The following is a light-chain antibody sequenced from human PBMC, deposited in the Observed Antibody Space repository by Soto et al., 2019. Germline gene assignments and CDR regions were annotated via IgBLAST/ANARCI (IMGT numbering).Light chain of an antibody. CDR3: QQSDNLPLT. CDR1: QAINNF. V-gene: IGKV1-33*01. Sequence: DFQMTQSPSSLSASVGDRVTITCRATQAINNFLNWYQQKPARDPKLLISDASTLQRGVPSRFSGSGSGTHFTFVISSLQPEDVGTYYWQQSDNLPLTFGQGTRLDIK. J-gene: IGKJ5*01. CDR2: DAS.